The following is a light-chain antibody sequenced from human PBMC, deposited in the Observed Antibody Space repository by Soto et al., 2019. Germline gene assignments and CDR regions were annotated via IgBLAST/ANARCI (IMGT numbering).Light chain of an antibody. CDR3: QQRSNWQLT. J-gene: IGKJ4*01. V-gene: IGKV3-11*01. Sequence: EIVLTQSPATLSLSPGERATLSCRASQSVSSYLAWYQQKPGQAPRLLIYDASNRATGIPARFSGSGSGTDFTLTISSLEHEDFEVYYCQQRSNWQLTFGGGTKVDIK. CDR2: DAS. CDR1: QSVSSY.